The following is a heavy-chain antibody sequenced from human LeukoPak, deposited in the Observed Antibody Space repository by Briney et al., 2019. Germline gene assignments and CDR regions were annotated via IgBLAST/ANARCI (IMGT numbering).Heavy chain of an antibody. Sequence: GGSLRLSCAASGFTFSSYGMHWVRQAPGKGLESVAVISYDGSNKYYADSVKGRFTISRDNSKNTLYLQMNSLRAEDTAVYYCARDWAHYYDSSGYSVYWGQGTLVTVSS. CDR2: ISYDGSNK. V-gene: IGHV3-30*19. J-gene: IGHJ4*02. D-gene: IGHD3-22*01. CDR3: ARDWAHYYDSSGYSVY. CDR1: GFTFSSYG.